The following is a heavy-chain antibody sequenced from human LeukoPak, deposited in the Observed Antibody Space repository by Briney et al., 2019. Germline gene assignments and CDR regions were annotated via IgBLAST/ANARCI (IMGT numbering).Heavy chain of an antibody. CDR1: GFTFSTFA. V-gene: IGHV3-23*01. J-gene: IGHJ4*02. CDR3: ATYRQVLLPFES. Sequence: GGSLRLSCAASGFTFSTFAMRWVREPPGKGLEGVSSIFPSGGEIHYADSVRGRFTISRDNSKSTLSLQMNSLRAEDTAIYYCATYRQVLLPFESWGQGTLVTVSS. D-gene: IGHD2-8*02. CDR2: IFPSGGEI.